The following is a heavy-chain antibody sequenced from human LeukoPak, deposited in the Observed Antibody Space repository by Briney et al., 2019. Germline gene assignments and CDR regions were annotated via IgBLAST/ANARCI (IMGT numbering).Heavy chain of an antibody. D-gene: IGHD5-12*01. CDR1: GFTFSSYW. CDR3: ARDYSGWSLDP. V-gene: IGHV3-7*01. CDR2: IKQDGSEE. Sequence: GGSLRLSCAASGFTFSSYWMSWVRQAPGKGLEWVANIKQDGSEEYYVDSVKGRFTISRDNAKNSLYLQMNSLRAEDTAVYYCARDYSGWSLDPWGQGTLVTVSS. J-gene: IGHJ5*02.